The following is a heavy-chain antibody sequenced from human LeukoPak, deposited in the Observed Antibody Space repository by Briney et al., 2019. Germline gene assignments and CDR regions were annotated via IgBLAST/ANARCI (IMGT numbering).Heavy chain of an antibody. CDR2: IIPIFGTA. V-gene: IGHV1-69*05. CDR1: GGTFSSYA. J-gene: IGHJ4*02. Sequence: GSSVKVSCKASGGTFSSYAISWVRQAPGQGLEWMGGIIPIFGTANYAQKFQGRVTMTRDTSTSTVYMELSSPRSEDTAVYYCARVPSIVGATFDYWGQGTLVTVSS. CDR3: ARVPSIVGATFDY. D-gene: IGHD1-26*01.